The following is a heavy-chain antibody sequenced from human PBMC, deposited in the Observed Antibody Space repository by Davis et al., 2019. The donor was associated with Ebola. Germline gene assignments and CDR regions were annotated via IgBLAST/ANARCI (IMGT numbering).Heavy chain of an antibody. D-gene: IGHD5-18*01. CDR2: ISWNSGKL. CDR1: GFTFDDYA. CDR3: AREGIQLWTHDAFDI. Sequence: PGGSLRLSCAASGFTFDDYAMHWVRQAPGKGLEWVSGISWNSGKLGYADSVKGRFTISRDNAKNSLYLQMNSLRAEDTAVYYCAREGIQLWTHDAFDIWGQGTMVTVSS. J-gene: IGHJ3*02. V-gene: IGHV3-9*01.